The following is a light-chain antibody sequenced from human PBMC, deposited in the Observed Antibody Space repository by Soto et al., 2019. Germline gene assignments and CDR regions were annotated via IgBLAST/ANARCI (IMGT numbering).Light chain of an antibody. Sequence: EIVMTQFPATLSVSPGERATLSCRASQSVSTNLAWYQQKPGQAPRLLIYGASTRATGISARFSGSGSATEFTLTISSLQSEDFAVYYCQQYNFWPPGTFGQGTKVDIK. CDR3: QQYNFWPPGT. V-gene: IGKV3-15*01. J-gene: IGKJ1*01. CDR1: QSVSTN. CDR2: GAS.